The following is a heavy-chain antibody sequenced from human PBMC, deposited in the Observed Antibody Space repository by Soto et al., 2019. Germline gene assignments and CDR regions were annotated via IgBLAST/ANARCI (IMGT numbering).Heavy chain of an antibody. CDR1: GGTFSSYA. Sequence: QVQLVQSGAEVQKPASSVKVSCKASGGTFSSYAISWVRQAPGQGLEWMGGIIPIFGTANYAQKFQGRVTITADESTRTANMELSSLRSEETAVYYCARDREQQQNYYSYGMGVWGQGTTVTVSS. V-gene: IGHV1-69*12. CDR3: ARDREQQQNYYSYGMGV. CDR2: IIPIFGTA. D-gene: IGHD6-13*01. J-gene: IGHJ6*02.